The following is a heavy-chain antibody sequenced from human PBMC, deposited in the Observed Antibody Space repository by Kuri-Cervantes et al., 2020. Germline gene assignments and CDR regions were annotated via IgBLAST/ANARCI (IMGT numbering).Heavy chain of an antibody. CDR2: INPNSGGT. D-gene: IGHD3-9*01. V-gene: IGHV1-2*02. Sequence: ASVKVSCKASGYTFTGYYMHWVRQAPGQGLEWMGWINPNSGGTNYAQKFQGRVTMTRDTSISTAYMELSSLRSEDTAVYYCARGKGSRYFDPFDYWGQGTLVTVSS. CDR1: GYTFTGYY. J-gene: IGHJ4*02. CDR3: ARGKGSRYFDPFDY.